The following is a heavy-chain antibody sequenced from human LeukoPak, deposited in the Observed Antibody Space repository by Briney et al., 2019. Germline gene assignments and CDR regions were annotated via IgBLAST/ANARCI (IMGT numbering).Heavy chain of an antibody. CDR2: IKTKSERGTA. CDR3: IADVFKSGYGGPQTFDY. Sequence: GGSLILARAAAAQTVNNALTRSVRQAPGRGLEWVGRIKTKSERGTADYATPMKHRFSISTDDSKNTLFRQMNSLKPADTAVYYCIADVFKSGYGGPQTFDYWGQGTLVTVSS. J-gene: IGHJ4*02. D-gene: IGHD4/OR15-4a*01. CDR1: AQTVNNAL. V-gene: IGHV3-15*01.